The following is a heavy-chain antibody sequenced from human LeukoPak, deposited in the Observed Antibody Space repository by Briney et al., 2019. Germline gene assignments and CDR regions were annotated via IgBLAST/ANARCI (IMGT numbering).Heavy chain of an antibody. V-gene: IGHV3-74*01. J-gene: IGHJ4*02. Sequence: GGSPRLSCAASGFTFSSYWMHWVRQAPGKGLVWVSRINPGGSSTAYADSVKGRFTISRDNAKNTLYLQMDSLRAEDTAIYYCARSNQADDYWGQGTLVTVSS. CDR1: GFTFSSYW. CDR2: INPGGSST. CDR3: ARSNQADDY. D-gene: IGHD1-14*01.